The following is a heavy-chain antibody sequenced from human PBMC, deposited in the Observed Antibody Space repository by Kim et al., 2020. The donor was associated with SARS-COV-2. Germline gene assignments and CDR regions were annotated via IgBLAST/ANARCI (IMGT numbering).Heavy chain of an antibody. D-gene: IGHD6-19*01. CDR3: ARDVYSSGWFGY. Sequence: CADDVKGRFTISRDNSKNTLSLQMSSMRAEDTAVYYCARDVYSSGWFGYWGQGTLVTVSS. J-gene: IGHJ5*01. V-gene: IGHV3-53*01.